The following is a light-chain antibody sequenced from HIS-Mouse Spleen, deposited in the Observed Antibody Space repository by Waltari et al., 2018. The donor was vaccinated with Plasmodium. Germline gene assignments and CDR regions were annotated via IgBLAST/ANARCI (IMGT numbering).Light chain of an antibody. J-gene: IGLJ3*02. Sequence: SYELTQPPSVSVSPGQTARLTCSGDALPKKYAYWYQQNSGQAPVLVIYEDSKRPSVIPGRFSGSSSGTMATLTISGAQVEDEADYYCYSTDSSGNHRVFGGGTKLTVL. CDR2: EDS. V-gene: IGLV3-10*01. CDR1: ALPKKY. CDR3: YSTDSSGNHRV.